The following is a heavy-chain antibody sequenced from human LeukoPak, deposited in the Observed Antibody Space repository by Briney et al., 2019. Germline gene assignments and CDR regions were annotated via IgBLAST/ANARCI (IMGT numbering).Heavy chain of an antibody. Sequence: GGSLRLSCAASAFTFSSYAMSWVRQAPGKGLEYVSAISSNGGSTYYADSVKGRFTISRDNSKNTLYLQMSSLRAEDTAVYYCVKGPYYDILTGYSFDYWGQGTLVTVSS. D-gene: IGHD3-9*01. J-gene: IGHJ4*02. CDR1: AFTFSSYA. CDR3: VKGPYYDILTGYSFDY. V-gene: IGHV3-64D*06. CDR2: ISSNGGST.